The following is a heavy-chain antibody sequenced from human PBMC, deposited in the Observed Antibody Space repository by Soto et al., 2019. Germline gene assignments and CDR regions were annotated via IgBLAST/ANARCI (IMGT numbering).Heavy chain of an antibody. J-gene: IGHJ4*02. CDR1: GYSFSSYG. V-gene: IGHV1-18*01. D-gene: IGHD2-15*01. CDR2: ISGYTGST. Sequence: QVQLVQSGAEVKKPGASVKVSCKASGYSFSSYGISWVRQAPGHGLEWMGWISGYTGSTNYAQKLQDRVTMTTDTSTSIAYMELRRLRSDDTAIYYCARGPPTSCSGGNCYSHYFHYWGQGTLVTVSS. CDR3: ARGPPTSCSGGNCYSHYFHY.